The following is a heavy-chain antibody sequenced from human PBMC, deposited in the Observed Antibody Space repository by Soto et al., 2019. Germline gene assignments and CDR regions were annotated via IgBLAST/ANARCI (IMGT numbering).Heavy chain of an antibody. CDR2: IIPILGIA. Sequence: QVQLVQSGAEVKKPGSSVKVSCKASGGTFSSYTISWVRQAPGQGLEWMGRIIPILGIANYAQKFQGRVTITADKSTSTAYMELSSLRSEDTAVYYCAREFHPGCSSTSCQRSGMDVWGQGTTVTVSS. V-gene: IGHV1-69*08. CDR3: AREFHPGCSSTSCQRSGMDV. D-gene: IGHD2-2*01. CDR1: GGTFSSYT. J-gene: IGHJ6*02.